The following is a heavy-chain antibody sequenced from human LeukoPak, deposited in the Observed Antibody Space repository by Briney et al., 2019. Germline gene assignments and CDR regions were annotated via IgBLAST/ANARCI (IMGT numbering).Heavy chain of an antibody. CDR1: GYTFTSYG. Sequence: ASVKVSCKASGYTFTSYGISWVRQAPGQGLEWMGWISAYNGNTNYAQELQGRVTMTTDTSTSTAYMELRSLRSDDTAVYYCARVRRITMIVVVNDAFDVWGQGTMVTVSS. V-gene: IGHV1-18*01. CDR3: ARVRRITMIVVVNDAFDV. CDR2: ISAYNGNT. J-gene: IGHJ3*01. D-gene: IGHD3-22*01.